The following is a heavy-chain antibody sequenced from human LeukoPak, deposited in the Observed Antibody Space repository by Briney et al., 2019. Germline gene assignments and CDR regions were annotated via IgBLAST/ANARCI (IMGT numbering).Heavy chain of an antibody. D-gene: IGHD6-13*01. Sequence: GSSVKVSCKAPGGTFSSYAISWVRQAPGQGLEWMGGIIPIFGTANCAQKFQGRVTITADESTSTAYMELSSLRSEDTAVYYCARGEAAEEKIYYYYYGMDVWGQGTTVTVSS. V-gene: IGHV1-69*01. CDR1: GGTFSSYA. CDR3: ARGEAAEEKIYYYYYGMDV. J-gene: IGHJ6*02. CDR2: IIPIFGTA.